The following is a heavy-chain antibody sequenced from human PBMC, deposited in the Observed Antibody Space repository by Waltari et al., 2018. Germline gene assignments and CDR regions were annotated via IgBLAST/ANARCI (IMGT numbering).Heavy chain of an antibody. Sequence: EVQLVESGGGLVQPGGSLRLSCAATGFTFSDYAMSWVRQAPGRGLEWVSGISSSGGNKYYADSVKGRFTISRDSSKNTLYLQMNSLRAEDTAVYYCAKVPHYDFWSGYYSYMDVWGKGTTVTISS. CDR1: GFTFSDYA. J-gene: IGHJ6*03. CDR2: ISSSGGNK. D-gene: IGHD3-3*01. V-gene: IGHV3-23*04. CDR3: AKVPHYDFWSGYYSYMDV.